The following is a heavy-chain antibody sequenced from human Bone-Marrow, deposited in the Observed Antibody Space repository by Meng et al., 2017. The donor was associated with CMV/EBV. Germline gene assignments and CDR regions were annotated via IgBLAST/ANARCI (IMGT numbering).Heavy chain of an antibody. J-gene: IGHJ6*02. V-gene: IGHV3-30*04. CDR3: AKVFTGYTLFGYGMDV. D-gene: IGHD1-1*01. Sequence: ASGFTFGDYAMHWVRQAPGKGLDWVAVISYDGGNKYYADSVKGRFTISRDNSKNTLYLQMNSLRAEDTAVYYCAKVFTGYTLFGYGMDVWGQGTTVTVSS. CDR1: GFTFGDYA. CDR2: ISYDGGNK.